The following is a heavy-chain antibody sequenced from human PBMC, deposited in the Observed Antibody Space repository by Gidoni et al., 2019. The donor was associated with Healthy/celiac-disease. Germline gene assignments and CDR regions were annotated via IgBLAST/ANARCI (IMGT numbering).Heavy chain of an antibody. J-gene: IGHJ4*02. CDR2: IYHSGST. CDR3: ARNAPTYYYDSSGYRSVPAWDFDY. D-gene: IGHD3-22*01. V-gene: IGHV4-38-2*01. CDR1: GYSISSGYD. Sequence: QVQLQESGPGLVKPSETLSLTCAVSGYSISSGYDWGWIRQPPGKGLEWIGSIYHSGSTYYNPSLKSRVTISVDTSKNQFSLKLSSVTAADTAVYYCARNAPTYYYDSSGYRSVPAWDFDYWGQGTLVTVSS.